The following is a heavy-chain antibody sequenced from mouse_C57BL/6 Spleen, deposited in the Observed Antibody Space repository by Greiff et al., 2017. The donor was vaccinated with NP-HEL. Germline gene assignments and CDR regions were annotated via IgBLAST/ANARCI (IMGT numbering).Heavy chain of an antibody. J-gene: IGHJ3*01. CDR1: GYTFTSYW. D-gene: IGHD2-12*01. Sequence: QVQLQQPGAELVKPGASVKLSCKASGYTFTSYWMHWVKQRPGRGLEWIGRIDPTSGGTKYNEKFKSKATLTVDKPSSTAYMQLSSLTSEDSAVYYFARSDLRQEAWFAYWGQGTLVTVSA. V-gene: IGHV1-72*01. CDR3: ARSDLRQEAWFAY. CDR2: IDPTSGGT.